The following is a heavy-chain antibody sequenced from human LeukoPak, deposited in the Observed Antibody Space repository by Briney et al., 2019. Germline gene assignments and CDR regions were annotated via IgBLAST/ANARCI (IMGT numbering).Heavy chain of an antibody. D-gene: IGHD2-15*01. Sequence: PGRSLRLSCAASGFTFDDHAMHWVRQAPGKGLEWVSGISWNRGSIGYADSVKGRFTISRDNAKNSLYLQMNSLRAEDTALYYCAKDTTNVGGKFDYWGQGTLVTVSS. CDR2: ISWNRGSI. V-gene: IGHV3-9*01. J-gene: IGHJ4*02. CDR1: GFTFDDHA. CDR3: AKDTTNVGGKFDY.